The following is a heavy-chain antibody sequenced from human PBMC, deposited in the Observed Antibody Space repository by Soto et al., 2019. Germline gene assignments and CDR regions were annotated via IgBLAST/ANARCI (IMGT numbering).Heavy chain of an antibody. CDR2: ISYSGIT. Sequence: SETLCLTCSVSGGSITSSSYYWGWVRQPTAKGLEWIGIISYSGITYYNPSLKSRVTISVDTSKNQFSLKVSSVTAAATAVYYCARRGTRGYNFDYSGQGTLVT. CDR3: ARRGTRGYNFDY. J-gene: IGHJ4*02. CDR1: GGSITSSSYY. V-gene: IGHV4-39*01. D-gene: IGHD6-25*01.